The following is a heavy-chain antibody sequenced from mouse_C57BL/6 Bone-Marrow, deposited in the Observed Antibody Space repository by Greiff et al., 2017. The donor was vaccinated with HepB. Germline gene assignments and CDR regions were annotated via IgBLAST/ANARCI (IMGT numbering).Heavy chain of an antibody. J-gene: IGHJ1*03. D-gene: IGHD4-1*01. CDR1: GYSITSCYY. CDR2: ISYDGSN. CDR3: ARVLGGGYFDV. Sequence: EVQLVESGPGLVKPSQSLSLTCSVTGYSITSCYYWSWIRQFPGNKLEWRVNISYDGSNNYNPTLKNSITITLDTSNNTFFMKLNSVTTEDTATYYCARVLGGGYFDVWGKGTTVTVSS. V-gene: IGHV3-6*01.